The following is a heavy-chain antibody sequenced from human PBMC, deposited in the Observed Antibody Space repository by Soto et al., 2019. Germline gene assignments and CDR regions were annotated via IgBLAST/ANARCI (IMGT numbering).Heavy chain of an antibody. V-gene: IGHV4-31*03. J-gene: IGHJ5*02. CDR1: GGSISSGGYY. D-gene: IGHD3-10*01. CDR3: ARWFGLGSAWFDP. Sequence: QVQLQESGPGLVKPSQTLSLTCTVSGGSISSGGYYWSWIRQHPGKGLEWIGYIYYSGSTYYNPSLKCRVTISVDTSKNQFSLKLSSVTAADTAVYYCARWFGLGSAWFDPWGQGTLVTVSS. CDR2: IYYSGST.